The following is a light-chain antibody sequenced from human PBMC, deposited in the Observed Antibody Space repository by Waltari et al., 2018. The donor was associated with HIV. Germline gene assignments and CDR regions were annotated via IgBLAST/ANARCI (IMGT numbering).Light chain of an antibody. CDR1: QSVSSSY. J-gene: IGKJ2*03. CDR3: QQYGNSPDS. Sequence: EIVLTQSPGTLSLSPGERATLSCRASQSVSSSYLAWYQQKTGQAPRLLIYGASSRATGIPDRFSGSGSGTDFTLTISRLEPEDFAVYYCQQYGNSPDSFGQGTKLEIK. V-gene: IGKV3-20*01. CDR2: GAS.